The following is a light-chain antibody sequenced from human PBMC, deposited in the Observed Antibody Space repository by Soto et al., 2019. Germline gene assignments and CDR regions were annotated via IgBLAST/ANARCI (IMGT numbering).Light chain of an antibody. CDR2: AAS. V-gene: IGKV1-6*01. Sequence: AIQMTQSPSYLSASVGDRVTITCRASQGIRNDLDWFQQKPGKAPKLLIYAASNLQSGVPARFSGSGSGTDFTLTISSLQPEDFATYYCLQKYFSPFTFGPGTKVDIK. CDR1: QGIRND. CDR3: LQKYFSPFT. J-gene: IGKJ3*01.